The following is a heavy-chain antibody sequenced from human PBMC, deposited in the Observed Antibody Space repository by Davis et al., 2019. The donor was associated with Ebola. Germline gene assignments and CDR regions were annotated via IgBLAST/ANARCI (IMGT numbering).Heavy chain of an antibody. CDR2: ISAYNGNT. V-gene: IGHV1-18*01. Sequence: AASVKVSCKASGYIFTTYAIHWVRQAPGQGLEWMGWISAYNGNTNYAQKLQGRVTMTTDTSTSTAYMELRSLRSDDTAVYYCARDKSGSYWGQGTLVTVSS. CDR1: GYIFTTYA. CDR3: ARDKSGSY. J-gene: IGHJ4*02. D-gene: IGHD1-26*01.